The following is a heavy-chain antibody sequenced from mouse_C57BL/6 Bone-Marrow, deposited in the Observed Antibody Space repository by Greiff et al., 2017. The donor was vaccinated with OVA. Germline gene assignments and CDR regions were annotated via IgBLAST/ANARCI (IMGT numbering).Heavy chain of an antibody. CDR1: GFTFSSYA. Sequence: DVMLVESGGGLVKPGGSLKLSCAASGFTFSSYAMSWVRQTPEKRLEWVATISDGGSYTYYPDNVKGRFTISRDNAKNNLYLQMSHLKSEDTAMYYCAGVTTGGFYYAMDYWGQGTSVTVSS. V-gene: IGHV5-4*03. D-gene: IGHD2-1*01. J-gene: IGHJ4*01. CDR2: ISDGGSYT. CDR3: AGVTTGGFYYAMDY.